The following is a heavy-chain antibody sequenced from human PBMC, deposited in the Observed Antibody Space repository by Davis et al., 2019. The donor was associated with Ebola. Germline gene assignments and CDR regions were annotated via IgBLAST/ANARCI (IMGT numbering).Heavy chain of an antibody. V-gene: IGHV3-23*01. CDR1: GFTFSSYA. Sequence: GESLKISCAASGFTFSSYAMSWVRQAPGKGLERVSAISGSGGSTYYADSVKGRFTISRDNSKNTLYLQMNSLRAEDTAVYYCAKDCGMVRGRMDVWGQGTTVTVSS. CDR2: ISGSGGST. J-gene: IGHJ6*02. D-gene: IGHD3-10*01. CDR3: AKDCGMVRGRMDV.